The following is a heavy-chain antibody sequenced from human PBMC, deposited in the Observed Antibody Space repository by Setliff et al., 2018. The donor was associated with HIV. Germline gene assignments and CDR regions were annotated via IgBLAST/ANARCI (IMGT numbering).Heavy chain of an antibody. CDR1: GGSFTEYY. CDR3: ARGSLYSSSSCFDY. J-gene: IGHJ4*02. D-gene: IGHD6-13*01. V-gene: IGHV4-34*01. CDR2: MSHSGST. Sequence: SETLSLTCAVYGGSFTEYYWNWIRQPPGKGLEWIGEMSHSGSTKYNPSLKSRVTISVDKSKNQFSLKLSSVTAADTAVYYCARGSLYSSSSCFDYWGQGTLVTVSS.